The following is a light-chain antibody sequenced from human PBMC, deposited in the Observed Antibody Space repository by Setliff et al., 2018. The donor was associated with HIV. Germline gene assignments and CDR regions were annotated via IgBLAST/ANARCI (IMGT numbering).Light chain of an antibody. V-gene: IGLV1-47*01. J-gene: IGLJ1*01. CDR1: SSNIGSNY. Sequence: QSVLTQPPSASGPPGQRVTISCSGSSSNIGSNYVYWYQQLPGTAPKLLTYRSYQRPSGVPDRFSASKSGTSASLAISGVRSEDEADYYCCSYAGSRIFYVFGTGTKVTV. CDR2: RSY. CDR3: CSYAGSRIFYV.